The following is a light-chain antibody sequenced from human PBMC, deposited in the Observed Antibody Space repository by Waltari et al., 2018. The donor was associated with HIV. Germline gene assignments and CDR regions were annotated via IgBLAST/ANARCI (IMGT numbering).Light chain of an antibody. Sequence: EIVLTQSPATLSLSPGERATLSCRASQSVRNYLAWYQQKPGQAPRLLIYDASNRATGIPARFSGSGSGTDFTLTISSLESEDFAVYYCQQRSNWPRTFGQGTKVEIK. CDR2: DAS. CDR3: QQRSNWPRT. V-gene: IGKV3-11*01. CDR1: QSVRNY. J-gene: IGKJ1*01.